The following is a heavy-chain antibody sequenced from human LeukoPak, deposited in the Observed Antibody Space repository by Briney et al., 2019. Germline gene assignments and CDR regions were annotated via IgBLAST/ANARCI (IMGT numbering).Heavy chain of an antibody. CDR2: IYSDNT. J-gene: IGHJ4*02. D-gene: IGHD5-24*01. Sequence: GGSLRLSCTVSGFTVSSNSMSWVRQAPGKGLEWVSFIYSDNTHYSDSVKGRFTISRDNSKNTLYLQMNSLRAEDTAVYYCARDDMATILAPGIGGWWGQGTLVTVSS. V-gene: IGHV3-53*01. CDR3: ARDDMATILAPGIGGW. CDR1: GFTVSSNS.